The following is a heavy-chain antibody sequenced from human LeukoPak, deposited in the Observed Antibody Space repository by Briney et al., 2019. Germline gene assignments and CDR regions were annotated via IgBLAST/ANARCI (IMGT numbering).Heavy chain of an antibody. CDR1: GHTFTSYG. J-gene: IGHJ4*02. CDR2: ISAYNGNT. CDR3: ARRWVSSSWYFSLNYFDY. Sequence: ASVKVSCKASGHTFTSYGISWVRQAPGQGLEWMGWISAYNGNTNYAQKLQGRVTMTTDTSTSTAYMELRSLRSDDTAVYYCARRWVSSSWYFSLNYFDYWGQGTLVTVSS. D-gene: IGHD6-13*01. V-gene: IGHV1-18*01.